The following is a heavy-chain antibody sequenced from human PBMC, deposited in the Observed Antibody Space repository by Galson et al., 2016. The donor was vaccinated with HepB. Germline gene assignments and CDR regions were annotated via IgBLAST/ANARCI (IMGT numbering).Heavy chain of an antibody. CDR3: ARGLGGSGSFHF. Sequence: SVKVSCKASGYTFTSYAFHWVRQAPGQRLEGVGCINGGTGDTESSQKFQDRVIFGRDTSASTAYMEIRGLRSEDTAVFYCARGLGGSGSFHFWGQGTLVIVSS. CDR1: GYTFTSYA. J-gene: IGHJ4*02. V-gene: IGHV1-3*01. D-gene: IGHD3-10*01. CDR2: INGGTGDT.